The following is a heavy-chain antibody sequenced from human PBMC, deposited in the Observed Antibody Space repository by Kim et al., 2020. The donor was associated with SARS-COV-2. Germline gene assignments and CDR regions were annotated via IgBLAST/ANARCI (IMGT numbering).Heavy chain of an antibody. CDR2: INTNTGNP. CDR3: ARVPYRGSPSCYNWFDP. D-gene: IGHD2-2*01. Sequence: ASVKVSCKASGYTFTSYDINWVRQATGQGLEWMGWINTNTGNPTYAQGFTGRFVFSLDTSVSTTYLQISSLKAEDTAVYYCARVPYRGSPSCYNWFDPWGQGTLVTVSS. V-gene: IGHV7-4-1*02. CDR1: GYTFTSYD. J-gene: IGHJ5*02.